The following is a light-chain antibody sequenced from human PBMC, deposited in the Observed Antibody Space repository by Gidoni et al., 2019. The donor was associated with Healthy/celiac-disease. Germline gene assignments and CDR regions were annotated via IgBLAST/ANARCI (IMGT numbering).Light chain of an antibody. V-gene: IGKV1-9*01. CDR3: QQLNSYHLFT. CDR1: KGISSY. Sequence: DIQLTQSPSFLSASVGDRVTITCRASKGISSYLAWYQQKQGKAPKLLIYAASTLQSGVPSRFSGSGSGTEFTLTISSLQPEDFATYYCQQLNSYHLFTFGPGTKVDIK. CDR2: AAS. J-gene: IGKJ3*01.